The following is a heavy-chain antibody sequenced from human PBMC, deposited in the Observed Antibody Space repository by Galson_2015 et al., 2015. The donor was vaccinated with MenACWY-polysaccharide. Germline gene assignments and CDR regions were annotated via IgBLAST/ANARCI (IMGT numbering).Heavy chain of an antibody. V-gene: IGHV1-18*01. CDR2: ISAYNGNT. J-gene: IGHJ4*02. CDR3: ARVTEYSSGWDLGY. Sequence: VKVSCKASGYTFTSYGISWVRQAPGQGLEWMGWISAYNGNTNYAQKLQGRVTMTTDTSTSTAHMELRSLRSDDTAVYYCARVTEYSSGWDLGYWGQGTLVTVSS. CDR1: GYTFTSYG. D-gene: IGHD6-19*01.